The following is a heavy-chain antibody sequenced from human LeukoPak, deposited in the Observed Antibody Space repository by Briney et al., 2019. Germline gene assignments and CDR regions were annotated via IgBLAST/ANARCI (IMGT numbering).Heavy chain of an antibody. D-gene: IGHD6-6*01. V-gene: IGHV4-34*01. Sequence: GSLRLSCAASGFTFSSYAMSWIRQSPGTGLEWIGEIDHRGSATYNPSLQSRLTISVDTSKNQFSLRLNSVTAADTGVYYCASRSLGIAAARCFDNWGQGTPVTVS. J-gene: IGHJ4*02. CDR1: GFTFSSYA. CDR3: ASRSLGIAAARCFDN. CDR2: IDHRGSA.